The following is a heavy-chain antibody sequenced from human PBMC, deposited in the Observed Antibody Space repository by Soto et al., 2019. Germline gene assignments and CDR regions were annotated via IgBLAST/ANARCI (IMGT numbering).Heavy chain of an antibody. CDR1: GGTFSSYA. J-gene: IGHJ4*02. Sequence: QVQLVQSGAEVKKPGSSVKVSCKASGGTFSSYAISWVRQAPGQGLEWMGGIIPIFGTANYAQKFQGRVTITADKSTSTAYMELSSLRSEDTAVYYCARTMYYDFWSGSAYYFDYWGQGTLVTVSS. CDR2: IIPIFGTA. D-gene: IGHD3-3*01. V-gene: IGHV1-69*06. CDR3: ARTMYYDFWSGSAYYFDY.